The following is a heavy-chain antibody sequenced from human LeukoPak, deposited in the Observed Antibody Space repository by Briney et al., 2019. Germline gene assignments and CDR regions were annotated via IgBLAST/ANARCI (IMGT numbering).Heavy chain of an antibody. J-gene: IGHJ6*03. CDR2: IIPIFGTA. V-gene: IGHV1-69*05. CDR1: GGTFSSYA. D-gene: IGHD3-22*01. CDR3: ARDPLPYYDSSGYRSYYYYMDV. Sequence: SVKVSCKASGGTFSSYAISWVRQAPGQGLEWMGGIIPIFGTANYAQKFQGRVTTPTDESTSTAYMELSSLRSEDTAVYYCARDPLPYYDSSGYRSYYYYMDVWGKGTTVTVSS.